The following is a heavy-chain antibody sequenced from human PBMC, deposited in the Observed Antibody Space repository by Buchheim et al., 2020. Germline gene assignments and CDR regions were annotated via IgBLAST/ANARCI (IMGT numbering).Heavy chain of an antibody. CDR3: AKDSPHGWLPDYYYYGMDV. J-gene: IGHJ6*02. CDR1: GFTFSSYG. Sequence: QVQLVESGGGVVQPGRSLRLSCAASGFTFSSYGMHWVRQAPGKGLEWVAVISYDGSNKYYADSVKGRFTISRDNSKNTLYLQMNSLRAEDTAVYYCAKDSPHGWLPDYYYYGMDVWGQGTT. CDR2: ISYDGSNK. D-gene: IGHD5-24*01. V-gene: IGHV3-30*18.